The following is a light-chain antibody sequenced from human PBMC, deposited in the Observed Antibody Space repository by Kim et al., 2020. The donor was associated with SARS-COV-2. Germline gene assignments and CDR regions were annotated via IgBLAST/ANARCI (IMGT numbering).Light chain of an antibody. J-gene: IGLJ3*02. V-gene: IGLV2-11*01. Sequence: QSALTQPRSVSGSPGESVTISCTGTSSDVGGYNYVSWHQEHPGKAPKLMIYDVSKRPSGVPDRFSGSKSGNTASLTISGLQAEDEADYYCCSYAGSYTWVFGGGTQLTVL. CDR2: DVS. CDR1: SSDVGGYNY. CDR3: CSYAGSYTWV.